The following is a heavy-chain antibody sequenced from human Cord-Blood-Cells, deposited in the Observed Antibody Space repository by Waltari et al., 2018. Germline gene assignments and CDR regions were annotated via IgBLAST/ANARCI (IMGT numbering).Heavy chain of an antibody. V-gene: IGHV1-69*01. J-gene: IGHJ5*02. Sequence: QVQLVQSGAEVKKPGSSVRVSCKASEGTFSSYAISWVGQAPGQGLAWMGGIIPMLGTANSAQKCRGRGTITADDASITAYMELSRVRSEDTAVSYCAHEVGTIENWFDPWGQGTLFTVSS. CDR3: AHEVGTIENWFDP. CDR2: IIPMLGTA. CDR1: EGTFSSYA.